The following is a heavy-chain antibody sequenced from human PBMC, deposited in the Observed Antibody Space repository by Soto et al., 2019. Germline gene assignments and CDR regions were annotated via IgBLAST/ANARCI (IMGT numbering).Heavy chain of an antibody. J-gene: IGHJ6*02. V-gene: IGHV4-61*08. CDR1: GDSITSGVHY. D-gene: IGHD2-21*02. CDR2: IFYTGST. Sequence: ETLSLTCTVSGDSITSGVHYWSWIRQLPGKGLEWIGYIFYTGSTVYNPPFKSRVTISVDTSKNQFSLKLNSVTAADTAVYYCARDLWGYCGTDCYPLDVWGQGTTVTVSS. CDR3: ARDLWGYCGTDCYPLDV.